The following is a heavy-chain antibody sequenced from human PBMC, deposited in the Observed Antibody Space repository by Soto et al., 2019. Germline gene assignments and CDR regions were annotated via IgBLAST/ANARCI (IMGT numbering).Heavy chain of an antibody. Sequence: EVQLAESGGGMVQPGGSLRLSCVASGFTFSSYDMHWVRQAPGKGLEYVSSISSNGGTTYYGNSVKGRFTISRDNSKTTLYLQLGSLRAEDMAVYYCARRVSGTYDYWGQGTLVTVSS. J-gene: IGHJ4*02. D-gene: IGHD2-8*01. CDR2: ISSNGGTT. CDR1: GFTFSSYD. CDR3: ARRVSGTYDY. V-gene: IGHV3-64*01.